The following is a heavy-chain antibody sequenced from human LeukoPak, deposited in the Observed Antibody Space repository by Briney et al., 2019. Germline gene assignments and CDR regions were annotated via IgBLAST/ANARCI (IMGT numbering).Heavy chain of an antibody. CDR2: INWNGGST. V-gene: IGHV3-20*04. D-gene: IGHD3-22*01. CDR3: ARVGYYYDSSGYYHGGYFDY. J-gene: IGHJ4*02. CDR1: GFTFDDYG. Sequence: GGSLRLSCAASGFTFDDYGMSWVRQAPGKGLEWVSGINWNGGSTGYADSVKGRFTISRDNAKNSLYLQMNSLRAEDTAVYYCARVGYYYDSSGYYHGGYFDYWGQGTLVTVSS.